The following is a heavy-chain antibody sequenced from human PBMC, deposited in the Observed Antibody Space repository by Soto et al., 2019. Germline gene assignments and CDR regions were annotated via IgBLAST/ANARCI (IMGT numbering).Heavy chain of an antibody. CDR3: ARLLVLDYYYGMDV. J-gene: IGHJ6*02. D-gene: IGHD6-13*01. CDR2: IIPILGIA. Sequence: QVQLVQSGAEVKKPGSSVKVSCKASGGTFSSYTISWVRQAPGQGLEWMGRIIPILGIANYAQKFQGRVTITADKSTSTAYMELSSLRSEDTAVYYCARLLVLDYYYGMDVWGQGTTVIVSS. V-gene: IGHV1-69*02. CDR1: GGTFSSYT.